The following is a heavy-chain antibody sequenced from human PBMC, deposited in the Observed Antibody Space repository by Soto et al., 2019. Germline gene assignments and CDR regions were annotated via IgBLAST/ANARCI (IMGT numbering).Heavy chain of an antibody. Sequence: QVQLQQSGPGLVKPSQTLSLTCAISGDSVSSATATWHWIRQSPSRGLEWLGRTYYRSKWYNDYALSVKSRRAITPHPSKNQLSLQLNSVTPEDTAVYFCARDVSGWHWYFDLWGRGTLVTVSS. D-gene: IGHD6-19*01. J-gene: IGHJ2*01. CDR3: ARDVSGWHWYFDL. CDR2: TYYRSKWYN. CDR1: GDSVSSATAT. V-gene: IGHV6-1*01.